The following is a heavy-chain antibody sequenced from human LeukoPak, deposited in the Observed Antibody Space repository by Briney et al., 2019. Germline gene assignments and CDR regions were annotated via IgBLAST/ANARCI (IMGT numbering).Heavy chain of an antibody. CDR3: ARDEPYMGGDGAFDI. V-gene: IGHV1-18*04. CDR1: GYTFTGYY. Sequence: EASVKVSCKASGYTFTGYYMHWVRQAPGQGLEWMGWISAYNGNTNCAQKLQGRVTMTTDKSTSTAYMELRSLRSDDTAVYYCARDEPYMGGDGAFDIWGQGTMVTVSS. J-gene: IGHJ3*02. D-gene: IGHD2-21*02. CDR2: ISAYNGNT.